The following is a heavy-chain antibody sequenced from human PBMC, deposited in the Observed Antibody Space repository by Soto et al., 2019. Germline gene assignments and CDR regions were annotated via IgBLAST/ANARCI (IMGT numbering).Heavy chain of an antibody. V-gene: IGHV5-51*01. J-gene: IGHJ4*02. CDR3: AKDSYYHDSSGYYVFDH. Sequence: GESLKISCKGSGYNFNSYWIGWVRQMPGKGLEWMGLIYPVDSDTRYSPSFQGQVTISVDKSISTAYLQMNSLRTEDTAVYYCAKDSYYHDSSGYYVFDHWGQGTLVTVSS. CDR1: GYNFNSYW. CDR2: IYPVDSDT. D-gene: IGHD3-22*01.